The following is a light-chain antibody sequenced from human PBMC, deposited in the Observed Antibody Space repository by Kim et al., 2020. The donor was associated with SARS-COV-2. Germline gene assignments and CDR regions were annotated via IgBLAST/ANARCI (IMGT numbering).Light chain of an antibody. CDR1: SRHSSYV. Sequence: QLVLTQSPSASASLGASVKLTCTLSSRHSSYVIAWHQQQPEKGPRFLMKLNSDGSHSKGDGIPDRFSGSSSGAERYLTISSLQSEDEADYYCQTWSTGIRVFGGGTQLTVL. V-gene: IGLV4-69*02. CDR2: LNSDGSH. J-gene: IGLJ2*01. CDR3: QTWSTGIRV.